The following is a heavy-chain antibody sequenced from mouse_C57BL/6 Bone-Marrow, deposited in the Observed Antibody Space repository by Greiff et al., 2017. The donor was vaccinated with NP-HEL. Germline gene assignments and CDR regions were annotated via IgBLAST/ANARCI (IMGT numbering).Heavy chain of an antibody. Sequence: EVQLQQSGPVLVKPGASVKMSCKASGYTFTDYYMNWVKQSPGKSLEWIGVINPYNGGTSYNQKFKGKATLTVDKSSSTAYMELNSLTSEDSAVYYCASFPSISPSYWYFDVWGTGTTVTVSS. D-gene: IGHD2-10*02. CDR3: ASFPSISPSYWYFDV. J-gene: IGHJ1*03. CDR2: INPYNGGT. CDR1: GYTFTDYY. V-gene: IGHV1-19*01.